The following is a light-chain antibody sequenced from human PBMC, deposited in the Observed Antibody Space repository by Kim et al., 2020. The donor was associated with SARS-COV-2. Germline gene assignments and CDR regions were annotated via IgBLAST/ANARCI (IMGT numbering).Light chain of an antibody. CDR2: DVS. J-gene: IGLJ1*01. CDR3: SSTSNSPDYV. Sequence: QSALTQPASMSGSPGQSITISCSGTSSDIGNSHAVSWYQQHSGKAPRLIIYDVSDRPSGVSARFSGSKSGNMASLTISGLQSEDEADYYCSSTSNSPDYVFGTGTKVTVL. CDR1: SSDIGNSHA. V-gene: IGLV2-14*03.